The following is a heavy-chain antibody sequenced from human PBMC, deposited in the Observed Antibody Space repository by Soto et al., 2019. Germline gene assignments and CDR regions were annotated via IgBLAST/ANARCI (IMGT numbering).Heavy chain of an antibody. Sequence: GASVKVSCKASGYRFSDYYLHWVRQAPGQGPEWMGWMNPNSGDTKYAQKFKGRVTMTRDTSVRTAFMELNWLKSDDTAVYYCARESGGATATLDYYYFYMDVWXIGXTVTVSS. CDR3: ARESGGATATLDYYYFYMDV. CDR2: MNPNSGDT. D-gene: IGHD5-12*01. V-gene: IGHV1-2*02. CDR1: GYRFSDYY. J-gene: IGHJ6*03.